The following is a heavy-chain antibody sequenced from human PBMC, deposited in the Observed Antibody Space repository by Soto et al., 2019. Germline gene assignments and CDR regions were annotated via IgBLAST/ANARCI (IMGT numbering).Heavy chain of an antibody. V-gene: IGHV3-23*01. J-gene: IGHJ6*02. D-gene: IGHD3-10*01. CDR2: ISGSGGST. CDR3: ARDLPITMVRGVITFFPPSYGMDV. CDR1: GFTFSNYA. Sequence: GSLRLSCAASGFTFSNYAVTWVRQAPGKGLEWVSTISGSGGSTYYADSVKGRFTISRDNSKNTLYLQMNSLRAEDTAVYYCARDLPITMVRGVITFFPPSYGMDVWGQGTTVTVSS.